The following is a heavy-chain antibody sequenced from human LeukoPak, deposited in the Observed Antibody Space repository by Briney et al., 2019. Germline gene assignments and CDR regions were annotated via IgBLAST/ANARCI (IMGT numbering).Heavy chain of an antibody. Sequence: PGGSLRLSCAASGFTFSYTWMNWVRQAPGKGLEWVGRIKSEIDGGATDYAAPVQGRFTTSRDASQATLCLQMNSLKTEDTAVYYCTTGGSVIVAGTRAFDIWGQGTMVTVSS. J-gene: IGHJ3*02. CDR1: GFTFSYTW. D-gene: IGHD5-12*01. CDR2: IKSEIDGGAT. V-gene: IGHV3-15*07. CDR3: TTGGSVIVAGTRAFDI.